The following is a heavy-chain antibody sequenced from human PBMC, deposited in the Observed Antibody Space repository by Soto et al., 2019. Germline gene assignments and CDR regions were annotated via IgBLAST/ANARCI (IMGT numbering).Heavy chain of an antibody. CDR2: IYHSGST. J-gene: IGHJ6*02. CDR3: ARGVDIVVVPAAMAYYYYGMDV. V-gene: IGHV4-4*02. D-gene: IGHD2-2*01. Sequence: PSETMSLTCAVCGGSIKSTMCGGWVSQPPGKGLEWIGEIYHSGSTNYNPSLKSRVTISVDKSKNQFSLKLSSVTAADTAVYYCARGVDIVVVPAAMAYYYYGMDVWGQGTTVTVSS. CDR1: GGSIKSTMC.